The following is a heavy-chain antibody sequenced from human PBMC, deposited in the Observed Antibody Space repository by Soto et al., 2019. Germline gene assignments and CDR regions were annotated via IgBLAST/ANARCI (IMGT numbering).Heavy chain of an antibody. D-gene: IGHD3-10*01. V-gene: IGHV4-31*03. Sequence: QVQLQESGLGLVKPSQTLSLTCTVSGGSISSGAYYWSWIRQHPGKGLEWIGYIYYSGSTYYNPSLKSRVAISADTSKNQFSLKLSSVTAADTAVYYCARGTLLWFEYWGQGTLVTVSS. J-gene: IGHJ4*02. CDR3: ARGTLLWFEY. CDR2: IYYSGST. CDR1: GGSISSGAYY.